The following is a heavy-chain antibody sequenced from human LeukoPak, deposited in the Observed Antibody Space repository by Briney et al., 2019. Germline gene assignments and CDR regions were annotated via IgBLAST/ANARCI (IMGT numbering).Heavy chain of an antibody. D-gene: IGHD5-12*01. Sequence: GASLLISCKGSGYSFTSYWISWVRRMPGKGREWMGRIDPSDSYTNYSPSFQGHVTISADKSISTAYLQWSSLKASDTAMYYCARENRGYRGDYWGQGTLVSVCS. J-gene: IGHJ4*02. CDR1: GYSFTSYW. CDR2: IDPSDSYT. CDR3: ARENRGYRGDY. V-gene: IGHV5-10-1*01.